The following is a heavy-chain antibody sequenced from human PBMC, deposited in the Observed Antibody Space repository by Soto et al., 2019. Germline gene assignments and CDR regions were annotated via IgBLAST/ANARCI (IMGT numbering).Heavy chain of an antibody. V-gene: IGHV3-23*01. J-gene: IGHJ4*02. CDR1: GFTFSSYA. CDR3: AKSGYRQWELLFDY. Sequence: PGGSLRLSCAAPGFTFSSYAMSWVRQAPGKGLEWVSAISGSGGSTYYADSVKGRFTISRDNSKNTLYLQMNSLRAEDTAVYYCAKSGYRQWELLFDYWGQGTLVTVSS. CDR2: ISGSGGST. D-gene: IGHD1-26*01.